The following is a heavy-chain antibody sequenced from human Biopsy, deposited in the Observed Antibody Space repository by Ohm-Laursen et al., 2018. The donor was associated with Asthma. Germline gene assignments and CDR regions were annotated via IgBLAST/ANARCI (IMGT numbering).Heavy chain of an antibody. D-gene: IGHD6-19*01. CDR1: GFAFSQYG. J-gene: IGHJ6*02. CDR3: ARAYSSGWTRGMDV. V-gene: IGHV3-30*03. CDR2: ISYDGRTT. Sequence: SLRLSCAASGFAFSQYGMHWVRQAPGQGLEWVAVISYDGRTTYYAGSVEGRLTISRDNAKNTLSLQMNGLSAADTAVYYCARAYSSGWTRGMDVWGQGTTVIVSS.